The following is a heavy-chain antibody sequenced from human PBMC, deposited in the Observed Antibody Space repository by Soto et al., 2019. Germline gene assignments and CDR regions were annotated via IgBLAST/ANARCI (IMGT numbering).Heavy chain of an antibody. CDR2: FYNSRTT. J-gene: IGHJ5*02. D-gene: IGHD5-18*01. V-gene: IGHV4-31*03. CDR3: ARGIDGYRFEP. CDR1: SGSIGSGVYH. Sequence: SETLSLTCTVSSGSIGSGVYHWTWIRQLPGKGLEYIGYFYNSRTTFCTPSLKSRVTISVETSKNQFSLNLNSVTAADTAVYYCARGIDGYRFEPWGQGTLVTVSS.